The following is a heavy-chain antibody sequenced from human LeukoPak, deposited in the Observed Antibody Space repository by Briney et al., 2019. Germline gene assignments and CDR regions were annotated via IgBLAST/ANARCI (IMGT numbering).Heavy chain of an antibody. CDR2: IYYSAST. CDR3: AREVVVVAAGNWLDP. D-gene: IGHD2-15*01. J-gene: IGHJ5*02. Sequence: SETLSLTCTVSGGSISSYYWSWIRQPPGKGLEWIGYIYYSASTNYNPSLKSRVTISVDTSKNQFSLKLSSVTAADTAVYYCAREVVVVAAGNWLDPWGQGTLVTVSS. CDR1: GGSISSYY. V-gene: IGHV4-59*01.